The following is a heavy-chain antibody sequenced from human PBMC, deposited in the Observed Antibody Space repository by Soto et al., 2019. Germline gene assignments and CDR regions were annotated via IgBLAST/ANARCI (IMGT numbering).Heavy chain of an antibody. CDR1: GYTFTSYG. CDR3: AKTPQAKTQIPIHP. V-gene: IGHV1-18*01. D-gene: IGHD1-26*01. Sequence: ASVKVSCKASGYTFTSYGVSWLRQAPGQGLEWMGWISAYNGNTNYAQKLQGRVTMTTDTSTSTAYMELRSLRSDDTAVYYCAKTPQAKTQIPIHPLGQGTLVTVSS. J-gene: IGHJ5*02. CDR2: ISAYNGNT.